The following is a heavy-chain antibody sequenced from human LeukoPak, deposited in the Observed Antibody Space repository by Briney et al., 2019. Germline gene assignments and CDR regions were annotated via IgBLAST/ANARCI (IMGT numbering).Heavy chain of an antibody. Sequence: ASVKVSCKASGGTFSSYAISWVRQAPGQGLEWMGGIIPIFGTANYAQKFQGRVTITTDESTSTAYMELSSPRSEDTAVYYCARDGYYDSSGYYSLPLDYWGQGTLVTVSS. CDR3: ARDGYYDSSGYYSLPLDY. D-gene: IGHD3-22*01. J-gene: IGHJ4*02. CDR2: IIPIFGTA. CDR1: GGTFSSYA. V-gene: IGHV1-69*05.